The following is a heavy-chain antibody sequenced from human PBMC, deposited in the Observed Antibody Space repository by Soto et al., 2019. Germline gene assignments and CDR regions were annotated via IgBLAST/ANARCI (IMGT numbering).Heavy chain of an antibody. CDR2: ITGSAGST. CDR1: GFTFDSHA. D-gene: IGHD3-22*01. Sequence: GGSLRLSCVGSGFTFDSHAMNWVRQAPGKGLECVAGITGSAGSTYYADSVKGRFTISKDNSKNTLYLQMNSLRAEDTAVYYCTKDKADKYDSSVDSWGQGTQVTVPQ. V-gene: IGHV3-23*01. J-gene: IGHJ4*02. CDR3: TKDKADKYDSSVDS.